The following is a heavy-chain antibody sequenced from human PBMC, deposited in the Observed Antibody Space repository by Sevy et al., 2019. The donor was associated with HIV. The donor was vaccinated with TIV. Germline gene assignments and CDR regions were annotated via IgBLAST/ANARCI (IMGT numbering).Heavy chain of an antibody. J-gene: IGHJ6*02. D-gene: IGHD3-10*01. Sequence: GGSLRLSCAASGFTFDDYAMHWVQQAPGKGLEWVSGISWNSGSIGYADSVKGRFTISRDNAKNSLYLQMNSLRAEDTALYYCAKQSGITMVRGVIIDYYYGMDVWGQGTTVTVSS. CDR1: GFTFDDYA. CDR3: AKQSGITMVRGVIIDYYYGMDV. V-gene: IGHV3-9*01. CDR2: ISWNSGSI.